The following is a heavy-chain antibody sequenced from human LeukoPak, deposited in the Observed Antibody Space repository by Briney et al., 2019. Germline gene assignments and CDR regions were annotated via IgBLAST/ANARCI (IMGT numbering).Heavy chain of an antibody. V-gene: IGHV1-8*01. D-gene: IGHD3-3*02. Sequence: ASVKLSCKASGYTFTSYDINWVRQATGQGLEWMGWMNPNSGNTGYAQKFQGRVTMTRNTSISTAYMELSSLRSEDTAVYYCARGPGYWPVLGYYYYGMDVWGQGTTVTVSS. CDR2: MNPNSGNT. J-gene: IGHJ6*02. CDR1: GYTFTSYD. CDR3: ARGPGYWPVLGYYYYGMDV.